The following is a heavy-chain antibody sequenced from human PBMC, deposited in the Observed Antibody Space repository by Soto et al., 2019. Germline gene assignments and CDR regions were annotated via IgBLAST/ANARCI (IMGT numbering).Heavy chain of an antibody. Sequence: EVQLVESGGGLVKPGGSLRLSCAASGFTFSSYSMNWVRQAPGKGLEWVSSISSSSGYIYYADSVKGRFTISRDNAKNSRYIQMNSLRAEDTAVYYCARVILGYGISTSCYHDYWGQGTLVTVSS. J-gene: IGHJ4*02. CDR1: GFTFSSYS. D-gene: IGHD2-2*01. CDR2: ISSSSGYI. CDR3: ARVILGYGISTSCYHDY. V-gene: IGHV3-21*01.